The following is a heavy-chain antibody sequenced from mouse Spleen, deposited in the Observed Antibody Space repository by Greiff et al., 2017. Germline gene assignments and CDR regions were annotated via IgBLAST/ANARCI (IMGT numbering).Heavy chain of an antibody. CDR1: GYSITSGYY. CDR3: GRDYGSSDWYFDV. Sequence: EVQLQQSGPGLVKPSQSLSLTCSVTGYSITSGYYWNWIRQFPGNKLEWMGYISYDGSNNYNPSLKNRISITRDTSKNQFFLKLNSVTTEDTATYYCGRDYGSSDWYFDVWGAGTTVTVSS. V-gene: IGHV3-6*01. D-gene: IGHD1-1*01. J-gene: IGHJ1*01. CDR2: ISYDGSN.